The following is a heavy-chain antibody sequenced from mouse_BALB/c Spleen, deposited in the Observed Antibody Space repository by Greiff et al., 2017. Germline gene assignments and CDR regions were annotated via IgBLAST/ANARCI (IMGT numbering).Heavy chain of an antibody. V-gene: IGHV1-39*01. Sequence: VQLQQTGPELVKPGASVKISCKASGYSFTDYIMLWVKQSHGKSLEWIGNINPYYGSTSYNLKFKGKATLTVDKSSSTAYMQLNSLTSEDSAVYYCAREGDYGGDYWGQGTTLTVSS. CDR2: INPYYGST. CDR3: AREGDYGGDY. D-gene: IGHD2-4*01. J-gene: IGHJ2*01. CDR1: GYSFTDYI.